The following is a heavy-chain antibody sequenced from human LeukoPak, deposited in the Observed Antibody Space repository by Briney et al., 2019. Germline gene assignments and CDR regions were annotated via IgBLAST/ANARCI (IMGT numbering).Heavy chain of an antibody. CDR2: IIPIFGTA. CDR3: ASSAPVAIPSFYYYGMDV. CDR1: GGTFSSYA. V-gene: IGHV1-69*01. J-gene: IGHJ6*04. Sequence: SVKVSCKASGGTFSSYAISCVRQAPGQGLEWMGGIIPIFGTANYAQKFQGRVTITADESTSTAYMELSSLRSEDTAVYYCASSAPVAIPSFYYYGMDVWGKGTTVTVSS. D-gene: IGHD3-10*01.